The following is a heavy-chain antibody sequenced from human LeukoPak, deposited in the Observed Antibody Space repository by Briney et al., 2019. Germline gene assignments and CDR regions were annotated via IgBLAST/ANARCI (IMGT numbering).Heavy chain of an antibody. D-gene: IGHD2-2*02. CDR1: GYTFTGYY. J-gene: IGHJ2*01. Sequence: ASVRLSCKVSGYTFTGYYMHWVRQAPGQGLEWMRWINPNSGGTNYAQTFQGRVTMTRDTSISTAYMELSRLRSDDTAVYYCARFVDIVVVPAAIPSYWYFDLWGRGTLVTVSS. V-gene: IGHV1-2*02. CDR3: ARFVDIVVVPAAIPSYWYFDL. CDR2: INPNSGGT.